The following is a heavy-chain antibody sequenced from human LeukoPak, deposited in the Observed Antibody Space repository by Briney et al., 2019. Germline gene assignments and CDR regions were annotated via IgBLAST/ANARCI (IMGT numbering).Heavy chain of an antibody. V-gene: IGHV1-69*13. Sequence: SVKVSCKASGGTFSSYAISWVRQAPGQGLEWMGGIIPIFGTANYAQKFQGRVTITADESTSTVYVELSSLRSEDTAVYYCARGYFYDSSGYSKDAFDIWGQGTMVTVSS. CDR1: GGTFSSYA. J-gene: IGHJ3*02. D-gene: IGHD3-22*01. CDR2: IIPIFGTA. CDR3: ARGYFYDSSGYSKDAFDI.